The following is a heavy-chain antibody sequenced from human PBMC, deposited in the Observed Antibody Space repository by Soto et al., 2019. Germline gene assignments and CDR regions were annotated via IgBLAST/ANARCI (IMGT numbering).Heavy chain of an antibody. J-gene: IGHJ5*02. V-gene: IGHV1-46*01. D-gene: IGHD3-22*01. CDR1: GYTFSNHY. CDR2: INPTGGST. CDR3: ARKAYYYDAGSFDP. Sequence: QVHLVQSGAEVKKPGASVKVSCKASGYTFSNHYVHWVRQAPGQGLEWMGIINPTGGSTHYAQKFQARVTVTSDTSTSTVYMELSSLTSEDTAVYYCARKAYYYDAGSFDPWGQETLVTVSS.